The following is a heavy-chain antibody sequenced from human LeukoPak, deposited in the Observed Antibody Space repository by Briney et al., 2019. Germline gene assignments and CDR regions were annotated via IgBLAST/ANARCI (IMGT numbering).Heavy chain of an antibody. CDR3: AKGYSTGWYTVDY. CDR1: GFTFSSYA. D-gene: IGHD6-19*01. V-gene: IGHV3-30*04. J-gene: IGHJ4*02. CDR2: ISYDGSNK. Sequence: GGSLRLSCAASGFTFSSYAMRWVRQAPGKGLEWVALISYDGSNKYYADSVKGRFTISRDNSKNTLYLQMNSLRAEDTAFYYCAKGYSTGWYTVDYWGQGTLVTVSS.